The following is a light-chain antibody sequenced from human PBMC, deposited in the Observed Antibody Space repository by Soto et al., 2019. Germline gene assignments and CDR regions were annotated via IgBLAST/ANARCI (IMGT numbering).Light chain of an antibody. CDR3: QQRGDWPVT. J-gene: IGKJ4*01. CDR2: DAS. CDR1: QIVSRD. Sequence: EIVLTQSPAALSLSPGERATLSCKASQIVSRDLAWYQQKAGQAPRLLIYDASSRATGIPARFSGSGSGTDFTLTISSLEPEDFAVYYCQQRGDWPVTFGGGTKVEIK. V-gene: IGKV3-11*01.